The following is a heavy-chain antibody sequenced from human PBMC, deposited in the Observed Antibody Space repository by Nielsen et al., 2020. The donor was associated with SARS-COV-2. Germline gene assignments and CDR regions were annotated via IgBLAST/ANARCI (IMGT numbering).Heavy chain of an antibody. D-gene: IGHD1-26*01. CDR3: ATRRGGKYYYYYGMDV. J-gene: IGHJ6*02. CDR1: GGTCSSYA. CDR2: IIPIFGTA. Sequence: SVKVSCKASGGTCSSYAISWVRQAPGQGLEWMGGIIPIFGTANYAQKFQGRVTITADKSTSTAYMELSSLRSEDTAVYYCATRRGGKYYYYYGMDVWGQGTTVTVSS. V-gene: IGHV1-69*06.